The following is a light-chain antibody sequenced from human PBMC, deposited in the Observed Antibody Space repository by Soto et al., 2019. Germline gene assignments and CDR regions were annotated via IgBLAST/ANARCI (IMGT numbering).Light chain of an antibody. CDR3: QQRSNWPST. V-gene: IGKV3-11*01. Sequence: EIVLTQSPATLSLSPGERATLSCRASQSVSRYLAWYQQKPGQAPRLLIYDASHRATGIPARFSGSWTGTDFTLTITSLEPEDFAVYYCQQRSNWPSTFGGGTKVEI. J-gene: IGKJ4*01. CDR2: DAS. CDR1: QSVSRY.